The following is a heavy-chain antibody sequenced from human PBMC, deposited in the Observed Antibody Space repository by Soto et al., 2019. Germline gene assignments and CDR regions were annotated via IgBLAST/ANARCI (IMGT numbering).Heavy chain of an antibody. V-gene: IGHV4-39*01. D-gene: IGHD2-21*01. CDR2: IYYSGST. CDR3: ARLAVAQGHCDY. CDR1: GGSISSSSYY. J-gene: IGHJ4*02. Sequence: QLQLQESGPGLVKPSETLSLTCTVSGGSISSSSYYWGWIRQPPGKGPEWIGSIYYSGSTYYNPSLKSRVTISVDTSKNQFSLKLSSVTAADTAVYYCARLAVAQGHCDYWGQGTLVTVSS.